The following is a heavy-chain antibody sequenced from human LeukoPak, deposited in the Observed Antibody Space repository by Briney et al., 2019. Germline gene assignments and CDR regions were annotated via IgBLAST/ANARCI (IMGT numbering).Heavy chain of an antibody. Sequence: PSETLSLTCTVSGGSISSYYWSWIRQPPGKGLEWIGYISYSGSTNYNPSLKSQVTISVDTSKNQFSLKLSSVTAADTAVYYCARRVTIFGVVTHFDAFDIWGQGTMVTVSS. CDR2: ISYSGST. J-gene: IGHJ3*02. CDR1: GGSISSYY. CDR3: ARRVTIFGVVTHFDAFDI. D-gene: IGHD3-3*01. V-gene: IGHV4-59*08.